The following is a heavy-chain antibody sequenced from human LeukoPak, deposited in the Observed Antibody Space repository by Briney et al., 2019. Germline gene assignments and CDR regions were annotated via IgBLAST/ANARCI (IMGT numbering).Heavy chain of an antibody. Sequence: GGSLRLSCTASGFTFGDYAMSWVRQAPGKGLEGVGFTRSKAYGGTTEYAASVKGRFTISRDDSKSIAYLQMNSLKTEDTAVYYCTRPGGTYYYDSSAPGGDYWGQGTLVTVSS. D-gene: IGHD3-22*01. CDR1: GFTFGDYA. V-gene: IGHV3-49*04. J-gene: IGHJ4*02. CDR3: TRPGGTYYYDSSAPGGDY. CDR2: TRSKAYGGTT.